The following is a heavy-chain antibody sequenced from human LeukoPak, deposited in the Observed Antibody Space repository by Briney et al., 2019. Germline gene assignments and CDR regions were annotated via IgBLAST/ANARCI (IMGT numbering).Heavy chain of an antibody. CDR3: AKALGRIAAAGTGFDY. CDR1: GFTFSSYA. D-gene: IGHD6-13*01. V-gene: IGHV3-23*01. J-gene: IGHJ4*02. CDR2: ISGSGGST. Sequence: PGGSLRLSCAASGFTFSSYAMSWVRQAPGKGLEWVSAISGSGGSTYYADSVKGRFTISRDNSKNTLYLQMNSLRAEDTAVYYCAKALGRIAAAGTGFDYWGQGTLVTVSS.